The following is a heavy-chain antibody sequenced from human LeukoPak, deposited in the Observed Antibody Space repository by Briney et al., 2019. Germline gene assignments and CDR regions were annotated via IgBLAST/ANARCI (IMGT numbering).Heavy chain of an antibody. V-gene: IGHV3-48*03. CDR1: GFTFSSYE. D-gene: IGHD2/OR15-2a*01. CDR2: ISSSGSTI. J-gene: IGHJ4*02. Sequence: GGSLRLSCAASGFTFSSYEMNWVRQAPGKGLEWVSYISSSGSTIYYADSVKGRFTISRDNAKNLLYLQMNSLRAEDTAIYYCAGKEDGNSPFDHWGQGTLVTVSS. CDR3: AGKEDGNSPFDH.